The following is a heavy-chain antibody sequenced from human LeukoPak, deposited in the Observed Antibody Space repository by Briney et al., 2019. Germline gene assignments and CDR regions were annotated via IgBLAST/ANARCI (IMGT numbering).Heavy chain of an antibody. J-gene: IGHJ4*02. CDR3: ARGVDYGDLDY. V-gene: IGHV1-2*02. CDR2: INPHTGAT. CDR1: GYTFNGYY. D-gene: IGHD4-17*01. Sequence: GASVKVSWKTSGYTFNGYYIHWLRQAPGRGPEWLGWINPHTGATRYAQKFQGRVTVSGDTSIGTAYLDLKSLTSDDTAIYYCARGVDYGDLDYWGQGTLVSVSS.